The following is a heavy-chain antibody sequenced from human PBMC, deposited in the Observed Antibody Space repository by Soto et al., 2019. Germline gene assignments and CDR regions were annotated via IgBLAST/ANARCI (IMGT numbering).Heavy chain of an antibody. Sequence: GGSLRLSCAASGFTFSSYGMHWCRQAPCKWLEWVAVISYDGSNKYYADSVKGRFTISRDNLKNTLYLQMNSLTAEDTAVYYCARPLVAPVAGPYYYGMDVWGQGTTVTVSS. V-gene: IGHV3-30*03. CDR2: ISYDGSNK. CDR1: GFTFSSYG. D-gene: IGHD6-19*01. CDR3: ARPLVAPVAGPYYYGMDV. J-gene: IGHJ6*02.